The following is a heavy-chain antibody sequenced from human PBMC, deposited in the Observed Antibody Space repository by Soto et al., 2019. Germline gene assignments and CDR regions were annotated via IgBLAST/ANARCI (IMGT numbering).Heavy chain of an antibody. V-gene: IGHV3-23*01. D-gene: IGHD6-13*01. CDR3: AMGLSAAGPHDY. Sequence: GGSLRLSGAASGFSFISYAMRWVRQAPGKGLEWVSAIRGSGGTPYYADSVKGRFTISRDNSRNTLYLVVNSLRAEDTAVYYCAMGLSAAGPHDYSGQGTLVTVSS. J-gene: IGHJ4*02. CDR2: IRGSGGTP. CDR1: GFSFISYA.